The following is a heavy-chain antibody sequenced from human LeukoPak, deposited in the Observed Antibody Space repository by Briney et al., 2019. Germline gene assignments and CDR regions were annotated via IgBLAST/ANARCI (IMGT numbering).Heavy chain of an antibody. CDR3: VKDMGFDLLKDAFHI. D-gene: IGHD3-9*01. V-gene: IGHV3-9*01. CDR2: ISWDSGSQ. J-gene: IGHJ3*02. Sequence: GGSLRLSCVGSGFSLEDFAMHWVRQVPGKGLEWVSSISWDSGSQAYTDSVKGRFTISRDNDKNSLYPQMDSLRPEDTAFYYCVKDMGFDLLKDAFHIWGQGTLVTVSS. CDR1: GFSLEDFA.